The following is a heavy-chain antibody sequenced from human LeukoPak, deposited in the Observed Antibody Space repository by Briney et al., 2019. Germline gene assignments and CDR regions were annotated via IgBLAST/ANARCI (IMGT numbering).Heavy chain of an antibody. V-gene: IGHV3-48*04. CDR1: GFTFSSYD. J-gene: IGHJ6*03. D-gene: IGHD2-15*01. CDR3: ARDGSLYCSGGSCYRNPYYMDV. Sequence: GGSLRLSCAASGFTFSSYDMHWVRQAPGKGLEWVSCISSSGSTIYYADSVKGRFTISRDNAKNSLYLQMNSLRAEDTAVYYCARDGSLYCSGGSCYRNPYYMDVWGKGTTVTISS. CDR2: ISSSGSTI.